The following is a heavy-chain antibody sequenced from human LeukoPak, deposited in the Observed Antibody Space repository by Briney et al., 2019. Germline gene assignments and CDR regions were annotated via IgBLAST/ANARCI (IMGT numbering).Heavy chain of an antibody. V-gene: IGHV1-2*02. D-gene: IGHD3-10*01. Sequence: GASVKVSCKASGYTFTSYYMHWVRQAPGQGLEWMGWINPNSGGTNYAQKFQGRVTMTRDTSISTAYMELSRLRSDDTAVYYCARSRRNGSGSYNPQRWFGWFDPWGQGTLVTVSS. CDR2: INPNSGGT. CDR1: GYTFTSYY. CDR3: ARSRRNGSGSYNPQRWFGWFDP. J-gene: IGHJ5*02.